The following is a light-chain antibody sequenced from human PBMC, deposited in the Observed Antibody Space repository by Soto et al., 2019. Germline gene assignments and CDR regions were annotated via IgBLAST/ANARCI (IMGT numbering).Light chain of an antibody. V-gene: IGLV2-14*01. CDR2: QVS. J-gene: IGLJ1*01. CDR3: SSYTSSSTYV. Sequence: QSVLTQPASVSGSPGQSITISCTGTSSDVGGYNYVSWYQQHPGKAPKLMIYQVSNWPSGVSNRFSASKSGNTASLTISGLQAEDEADYYCSSYTSSSTYVFGTGTQLTVL. CDR1: SSDVGGYNY.